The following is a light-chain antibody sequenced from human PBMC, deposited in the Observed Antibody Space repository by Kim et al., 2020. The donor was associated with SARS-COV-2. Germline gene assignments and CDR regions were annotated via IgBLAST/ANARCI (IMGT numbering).Light chain of an antibody. Sequence: SSELTQDPAVSVALGQTVRITCQGDSLRSYYASWYQQKPGQAPVLVIYGKNNRPSVIPDRFSGSSSGNAASLTISGAQAEDEADFYCNSRDSSGNHLRVFGTGPKGTAL. CDR3: NSRDSSGNHLRV. CDR2: GKN. J-gene: IGLJ1*01. CDR1: SLRSYY. V-gene: IGLV3-19*01.